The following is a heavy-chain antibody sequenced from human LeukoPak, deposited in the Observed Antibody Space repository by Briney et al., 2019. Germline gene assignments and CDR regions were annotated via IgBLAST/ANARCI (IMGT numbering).Heavy chain of an antibody. J-gene: IGHJ6*02. CDR1: GFTFSSYS. CDR3: ARGAVVVAATPYGMDV. D-gene: IGHD2-15*01. V-gene: IGHV3-48*01. Sequence: PGGSLRLSCAASGFTFSSYSMNWVRQAPGKGLEWVSYISSSSSTIYYADSVKGRFTISRDNAKNSLYLQMSSLRAEDTAVYYCARGAVVVAATPYGMDVWGQGTTVTVSS. CDR2: ISSSSSTI.